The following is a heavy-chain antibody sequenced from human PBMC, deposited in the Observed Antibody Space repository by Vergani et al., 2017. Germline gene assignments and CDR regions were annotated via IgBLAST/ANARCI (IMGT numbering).Heavy chain of an antibody. CDR3: ARSTMIVHGYYYYYGMDV. CDR2: IYSGGST. D-gene: IGHD3-22*01. CDR1: GFTVSSNY. Sequence: EVQLVESGGGLVQPGGSLRLSCAASGFTVSSNYMSWVRQAPGKGLEWVSVIYSGGSTYYADSVKGRFTISRDNSKNTLYLQMNSLRAEDTAVYYCARSTMIVHGYYYYYGMDVWGQGTTVTVSS. V-gene: IGHV3-66*01. J-gene: IGHJ6*02.